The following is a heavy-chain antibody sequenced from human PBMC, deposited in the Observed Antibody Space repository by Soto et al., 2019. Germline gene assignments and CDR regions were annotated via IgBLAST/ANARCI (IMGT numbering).Heavy chain of an antibody. Sequence: RRLSCAASGFTFSSYGMHWVRQAPGKGLEWVAVISYDGSNKYYADSVKGRFTISRDNSKNTLYLQMNSLRAEDTAVYYCAKGVGWNYATIDYWGQGTLVTVSS. J-gene: IGHJ4*02. D-gene: IGHD1-7*01. CDR2: ISYDGSNK. V-gene: IGHV3-30*18. CDR1: GFTFSSYG. CDR3: AKGVGWNYATIDY.